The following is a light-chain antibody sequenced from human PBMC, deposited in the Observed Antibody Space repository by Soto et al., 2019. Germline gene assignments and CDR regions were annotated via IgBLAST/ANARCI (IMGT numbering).Light chain of an antibody. V-gene: IGKV1-5*03. CDR1: QSISSW. J-gene: IGKJ1*01. CDR3: QQYKSYPWT. CDR2: KAS. Sequence: DIQMTQSPSTLSASVGDRVTITCLASQSISSWLAWYQQKPGKAPKLLIYKASSLESGVPSRFSGSGSGTEFTLTISSLQPDDSATYYCQQYKSYPWTFGQGTKVDIK.